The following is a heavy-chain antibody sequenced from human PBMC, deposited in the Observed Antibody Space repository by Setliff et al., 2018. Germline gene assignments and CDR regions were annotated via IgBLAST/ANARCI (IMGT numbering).Heavy chain of an antibody. D-gene: IGHD6-19*01. CDR2: ISAYNGNI. CDR1: GYTFTSYG. J-gene: IGHJ4*02. CDR3: VRSSAPQVVLAADFDF. V-gene: IGHV1-18*01. Sequence: ASVKVSCKASGYTFTSYGVSWVRQAPGQGLEWMGWISAYNGNINYAQKLQGRVTMTTDTYTSTANMELKSLRPDDTAVYYCVRSSAPQVVLAADFDFWGQGTPVTVSS.